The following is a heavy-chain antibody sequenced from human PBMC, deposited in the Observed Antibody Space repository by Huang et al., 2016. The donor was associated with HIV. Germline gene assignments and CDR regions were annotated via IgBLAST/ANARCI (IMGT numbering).Heavy chain of an antibody. CDR2: ISGYNGNT. CDR3: ARERYYYDRSGYYTPVEYFHH. Sequence: QVQLVQSGAEVKKPGASVKVSCKASGYTFTNYAINWVRQAPGQSLEWMGWISGYNGNTNYAKKVQGRVNMTKDTSTSTAYMELRSLISDDTAVYYCARERYYYDRSGYYTPVEYFHHWGQGTLVTVSS. CDR1: GYTFTNYA. J-gene: IGHJ1*01. V-gene: IGHV1-18*01. D-gene: IGHD3-22*01.